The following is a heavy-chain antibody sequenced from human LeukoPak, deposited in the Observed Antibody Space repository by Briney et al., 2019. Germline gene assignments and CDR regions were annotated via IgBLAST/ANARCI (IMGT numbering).Heavy chain of an antibody. J-gene: IGHJ4*02. CDR2: IYYSGST. V-gene: IGHV4-59*01. CDR1: GGSISSYY. Sequence: SETLSLTCTVSGGSISSYYWSWIRQPPGKGLEWIGYIYYSGSTNYNPSLKSRVTISVDTSKNQFSLKLSSVTAADTAVYYCAGGARGGWELPFDYWGQGTLVTVSS. D-gene: IGHD1-26*01. CDR3: AGGARGGWELPFDY.